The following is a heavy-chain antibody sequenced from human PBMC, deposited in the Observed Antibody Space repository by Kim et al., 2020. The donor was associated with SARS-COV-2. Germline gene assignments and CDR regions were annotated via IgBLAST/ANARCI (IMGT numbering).Heavy chain of an antibody. CDR2: IYYSGST. CDR1: GGSISSGGYY. V-gene: IGHV4-31*03. D-gene: IGHD5-12*01. CDR3: ARGQWLRKNNWFDP. J-gene: IGHJ5*02. Sequence: SETLSLTCTVSGGSISSGGYYWSWIRQHPGKGLEWIGYIYYSGSTYYNPSLKSRVTISVDTSKNQFSLKLSSVTAADTAVYYCARGQWLRKNNWFDPWGQGTLVTVSS.